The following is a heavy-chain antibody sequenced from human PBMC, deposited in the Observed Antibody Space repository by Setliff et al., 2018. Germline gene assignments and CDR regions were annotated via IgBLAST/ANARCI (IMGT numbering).Heavy chain of an antibody. CDR3: GPGGKGLLEN. J-gene: IGHJ4*02. CDR1: GFTFSTYR. Sequence: LRLSCAASGFTFSTYRMHWVRQAPGKGLEWVAVIWDDGGNKYHADSVKGRFTISRDNSKNTLYLQMNSLRPEDTAVYYCGPGGKGLLENWGQGTLVTVSS. D-gene: IGHD3-10*01. V-gene: IGHV3-33*08. CDR2: IWDDGGNK.